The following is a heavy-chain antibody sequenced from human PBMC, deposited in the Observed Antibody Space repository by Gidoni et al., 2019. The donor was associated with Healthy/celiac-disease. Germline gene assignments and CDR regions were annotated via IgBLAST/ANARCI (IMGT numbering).Heavy chain of an antibody. Sequence: QVQLQQWGAGLLKPSETLSLTCAVYGGSFRGYYWSWSRQPPGKGLEWIGEINHSGSTNYNPSLKSRVTISVDTSKNQFSLKLSSVTAADTAVYYCARVRQQLGYYYYYYGMDVWGQGTTVTVSS. CDR2: INHSGST. CDR1: GGSFRGYY. V-gene: IGHV4-34*01. D-gene: IGHD6-13*01. CDR3: ARVRQQLGYYYYYYGMDV. J-gene: IGHJ6*02.